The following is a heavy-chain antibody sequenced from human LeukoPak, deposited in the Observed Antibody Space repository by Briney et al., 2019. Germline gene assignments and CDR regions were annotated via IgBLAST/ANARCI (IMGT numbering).Heavy chain of an antibody. J-gene: IGHJ3*02. CDR3: ATTRSPWGGTNNALDI. D-gene: IGHD2-8*01. CDR1: GFTFSSYA. Sequence: GGSLRLSCAASGFTFSSYAMHWVRQAPGKGLEWVALISYDGRNKYDADSVKGRFTISRDNPENTLYLQMNSLRTEDTAIYYCATTRSPWGGTNNALDIWGQGTMVAVSS. CDR2: ISYDGRNK. V-gene: IGHV3-30*01.